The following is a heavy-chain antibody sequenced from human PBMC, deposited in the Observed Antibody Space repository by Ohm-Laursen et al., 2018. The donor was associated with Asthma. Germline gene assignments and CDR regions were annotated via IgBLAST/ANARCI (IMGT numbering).Heavy chain of an antibody. Sequence: SLRLSCSASGFTVSPYDMYWVRQAPGKGLEFVAVIWYGGSNKYYADSVKGRFTISRDIAKNTLYLEMNSLRAEDTALYYCARIGPEWELPGREYSLHHWGEGTLVTVSS. V-gene: IGHV3-33*08. D-gene: IGHD1-26*01. CDR1: GFTVSPYD. CDR2: IWYGGSNK. J-gene: IGHJ1*01. CDR3: ARIGPEWELPGREYSLHH.